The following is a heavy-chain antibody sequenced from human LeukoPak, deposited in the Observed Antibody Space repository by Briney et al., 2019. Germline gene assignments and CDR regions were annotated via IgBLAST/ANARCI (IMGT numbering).Heavy chain of an antibody. CDR2: ISGSGGST. CDR1: EFIISSYA. CDR3: ATDSSTWYFDY. Sequence: PGGSLRLSCAASEFIISSYAMSWVRQAPGKGLEWVSGISGSGGSTDYADSVKGRFTISRDNSKNTLYLQMNSLRAEDTAVYYCATDSSTWYFDYWGQGTRVTVSS. V-gene: IGHV3-23*01. D-gene: IGHD6-13*01. J-gene: IGHJ4*02.